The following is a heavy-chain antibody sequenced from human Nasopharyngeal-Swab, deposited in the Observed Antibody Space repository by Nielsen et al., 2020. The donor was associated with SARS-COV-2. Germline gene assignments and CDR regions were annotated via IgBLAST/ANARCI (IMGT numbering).Heavy chain of an antibody. D-gene: IGHD4-17*01. CDR1: GYGFRGYS. CDR2: ISSSGSTT. Sequence: GESLKISCAASGYGFRGYSMNWVRQAPGKGLEWISYISSSGSTTYYADSVKGRFTISRDNAKDSLYLQMNSLRDEDSAVYFCANFGDYDYYDMDVWGQGTTVTVSS. V-gene: IGHV3-48*02. J-gene: IGHJ6*02. CDR3: ANFGDYDYYDMDV.